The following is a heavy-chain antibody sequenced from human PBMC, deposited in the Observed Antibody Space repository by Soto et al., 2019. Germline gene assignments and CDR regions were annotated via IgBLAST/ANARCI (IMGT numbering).Heavy chain of an antibody. CDR2: ISAYGGNT. Sequence: ASVKVSCKASGYTFTSYGISWVRQAPGQGLEWMGLISAYGGNTTYAQKLQGRVTMTRDTSTSTVYMDLSSLRSEDTAVYYCARSPYSSGYYYAIDYWGQGTQVTVSS. J-gene: IGHJ4*02. CDR3: ARSPYSSGYYYAIDY. CDR1: GYTFTSYG. D-gene: IGHD3-22*01. V-gene: IGHV1-18*01.